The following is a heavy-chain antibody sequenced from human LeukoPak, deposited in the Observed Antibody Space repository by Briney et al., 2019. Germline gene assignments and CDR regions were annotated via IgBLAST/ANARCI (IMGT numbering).Heavy chain of an antibody. D-gene: IGHD3-16*01. CDR3: ARLEGGDYYYYYMDV. CDR1: GYRFTSYW. V-gene: IGHV5-51*01. CDR2: IYPGDSDT. Sequence: GESLKISCKGSGYRFTSYWIGWVRQMPGKGLEWMGIIYPGDSDTRYSPSFQGQVTISADKSISTAYLQWSSLKASDTAMYYCARLEGGDYYYYYMDVWGKGTTVTVSS. J-gene: IGHJ6*03.